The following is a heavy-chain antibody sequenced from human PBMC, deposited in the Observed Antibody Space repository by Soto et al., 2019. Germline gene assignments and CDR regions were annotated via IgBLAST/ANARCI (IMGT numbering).Heavy chain of an antibody. J-gene: IGHJ4*02. Sequence: SVKVSCKASGGTFSSYAISWVRQAPGQGLEWMGGIIPIFGTANYAQKFQGRVTMTRDTAIRTAYMEVSRLRSDDTAVYYCARGRASGSYYLLDYWGQGTLVTVSS. D-gene: IGHD3-10*01. CDR1: GGTFSSYA. CDR3: ARGRASGSYYLLDY. V-gene: IGHV1-69*05. CDR2: IIPIFGTA.